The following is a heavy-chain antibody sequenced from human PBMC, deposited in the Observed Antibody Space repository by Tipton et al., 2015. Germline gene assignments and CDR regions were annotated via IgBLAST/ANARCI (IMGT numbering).Heavy chain of an antibody. CDR3: ASYHDYDFWSDYLGDY. CDR2: ISGSTNTI. D-gene: IGHD3-3*01. Sequence: SLRLSCAASGFNFSDHHMNWVRQAPGKGLEWVSYISGSTNTIYYADSVKGRFTISRDNAKNSLYLQMNSLRDEDTAIYYCASYHDYDFWSDYLGDYWGQGTLVTVSS. V-gene: IGHV3-48*02. CDR1: GFNFSDHH. J-gene: IGHJ4*02.